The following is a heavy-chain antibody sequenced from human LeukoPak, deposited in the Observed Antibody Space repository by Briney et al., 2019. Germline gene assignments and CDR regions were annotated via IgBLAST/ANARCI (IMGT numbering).Heavy chain of an antibody. CDR1: GFTFSSYS. D-gene: IGHD6-19*01. Sequence: PGGSLRLSCAASGFTFSSYSMNWVRQAPGKGLEWVSSISSSSSYIYYADSVKGRFTISRDNSKNTLYLQMNSLRAEDTAVYFCAKDWGVTVAGTFDHWGQGTLVTVSS. V-gene: IGHV3-21*04. J-gene: IGHJ4*02. CDR2: ISSSSSYI. CDR3: AKDWGVTVAGTFDH.